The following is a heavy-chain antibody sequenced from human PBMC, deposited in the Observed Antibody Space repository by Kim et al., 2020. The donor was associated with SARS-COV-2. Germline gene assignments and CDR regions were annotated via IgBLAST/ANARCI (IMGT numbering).Heavy chain of an antibody. J-gene: IGHJ6*02. Sequence: SETLSLTCAVYGGSFSGYYWSWIRQPPGKGLAWIGEIYHSGSTNYNPSLKSRVTISVDTSKNQFSLKLSSVTAADTAVYYCARVGYYDSSGYPANYYYGMDVWGQGTTVTVSS. V-gene: IGHV4-34*01. CDR3: ARVGYYDSSGYPANYYYGMDV. CDR2: IYHSGST. D-gene: IGHD3-22*01. CDR1: GGSFSGYY.